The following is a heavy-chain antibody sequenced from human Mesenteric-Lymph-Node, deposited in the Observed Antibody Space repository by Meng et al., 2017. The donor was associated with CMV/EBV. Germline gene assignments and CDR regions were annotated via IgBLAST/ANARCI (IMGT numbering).Heavy chain of an antibody. CDR3: ARTWYCYSTSCYGRPYYFDY. CDR2: INHNSGVA. D-gene: IGHD2-2*01. J-gene: IGHJ4*02. CDR1: GYTFTGYY. Sequence: ASVKVSCKASGYTFTGYYMHWVRQAPGQGLEWMGWINHNSGVAHYAQKFQGRVTMTRDTSISTAYMELSRLTSDDTAVYYCARTWYCYSTSCYGRPYYFDYWGQGTLVTVSS. V-gene: IGHV1-2*02.